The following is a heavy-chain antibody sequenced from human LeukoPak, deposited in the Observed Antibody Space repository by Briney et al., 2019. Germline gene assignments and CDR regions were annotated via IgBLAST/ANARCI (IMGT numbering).Heavy chain of an antibody. CDR1: GFTFSSYA. CDR2: ISNDGINT. CDR3: AKDTVTTAPPHY. D-gene: IGHD4-17*01. V-gene: IGHV3-23*01. J-gene: IGHJ4*02. Sequence: GGSLRLSCAASGFTFSSYAFNWVRQTPGKGLEWVSAISNDGINTYSADSVKGRFTFSRDNSKDTLYLQMNSLRAEDTAVYYCAKDTVTTAPPHYWGQGTLVTVSS.